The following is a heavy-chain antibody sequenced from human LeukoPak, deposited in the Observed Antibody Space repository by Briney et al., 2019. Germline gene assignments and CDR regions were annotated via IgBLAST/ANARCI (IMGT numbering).Heavy chain of an antibody. Sequence: SETLSLTCAVSGGSISSGGYYWSWIRQPPGKGLEWIGYIYYSGSTNYNPSLKSRVTISVDTSKNQFSLKLSSVTAADTAVYYCAREWPGITAGYFDLWGRGTLVTVSS. J-gene: IGHJ2*01. CDR1: GGSISSGGYY. D-gene: IGHD3-16*01. CDR2: IYYSGST. CDR3: AREWPGITAGYFDL. V-gene: IGHV4-61*08.